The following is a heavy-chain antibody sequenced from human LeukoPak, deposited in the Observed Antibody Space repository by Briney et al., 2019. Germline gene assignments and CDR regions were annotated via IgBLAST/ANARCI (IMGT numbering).Heavy chain of an antibody. CDR3: ARGRSGYDSDAFDI. D-gene: IGHD5-12*01. J-gene: IGHJ3*02. Sequence: PSETLSLTCAVYGGSFSGYSCNWIRQPPGKGLEWIGEINHSGRTNYNPSLKSRVTMSVDTSKKQFSLKLSSVTAADTAVYYCARGRSGYDSDAFDIWGQGTMVTVSS. V-gene: IGHV4-34*01. CDR1: GGSFSGYS. CDR2: INHSGRT.